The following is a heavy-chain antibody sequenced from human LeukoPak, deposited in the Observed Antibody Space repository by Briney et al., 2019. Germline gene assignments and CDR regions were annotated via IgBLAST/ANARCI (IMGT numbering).Heavy chain of an antibody. J-gene: IGHJ4*02. Sequence: GGSLRLSCAASGFTFSSYWMHWVRQAPGKGLGWVSRTSSDGSTTTYADSVKGRFTISRDNAKNTLYLQMNSLRAEDTAVYYCARPRAGYSVFDYWGQGTLVTVSS. CDR1: GFTFSSYW. D-gene: IGHD6-13*01. CDR2: TSSDGSTT. CDR3: ARPRAGYSVFDY. V-gene: IGHV3-74*01.